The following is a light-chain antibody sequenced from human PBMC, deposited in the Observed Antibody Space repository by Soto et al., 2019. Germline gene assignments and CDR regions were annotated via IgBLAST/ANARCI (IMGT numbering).Light chain of an antibody. J-gene: IGLJ2*01. Sequence: QSVLTQPRSVSGSPGQSVTISCTGTSNDVGGYDYVSWYQQHPDKAPKFMIYDVNKRPSGVPDRFSGPKSGNTASLTISGVQAEDEAGYYCCSYACSSVVFGGGTKLTVL. CDR2: DVN. CDR1: SNDVGGYDY. CDR3: CSYACSSVV. V-gene: IGLV2-11*01.